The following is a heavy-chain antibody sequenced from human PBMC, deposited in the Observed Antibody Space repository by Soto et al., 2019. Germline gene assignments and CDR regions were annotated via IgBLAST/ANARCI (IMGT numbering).Heavy chain of an antibody. D-gene: IGHD6-13*01. V-gene: IGHV3-21*01. CDR3: ARDAPCSSSWSRNYYGMDV. Sequence: EVQLVESGGGLVKPGGSLRLSCAASGFTFSSYSMNWVRQAPGKGLEWVSSISSSSSYIYYADSVKGRFTISRDNAKNSLYLQMNSLRAEDTAVYYCARDAPCSSSWSRNYYGMDVWGQGTTVTVSS. CDR2: ISSSSSYI. J-gene: IGHJ6*02. CDR1: GFTFSSYS.